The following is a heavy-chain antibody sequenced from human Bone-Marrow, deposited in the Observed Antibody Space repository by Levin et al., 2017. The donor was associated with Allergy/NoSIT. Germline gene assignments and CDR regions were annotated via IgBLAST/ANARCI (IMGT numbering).Heavy chain of an antibody. J-gene: IGHJ4*02. Sequence: PGGSLRLSCAVSGFTLNNYGIHWVRQAPGKGLEWVAVTWGYGSKTYYADSVKGRFTVSRDNSENAVYLQMDSLRGDDTAIYYCARDIWDGSAAGAIYWGQGTLVTVSS. D-gene: IGHD3-10*01. CDR3: ARDIWDGSAAGAIY. V-gene: IGHV3-33*01. CDR2: TWGYGSKT. CDR1: GFTLNNYG.